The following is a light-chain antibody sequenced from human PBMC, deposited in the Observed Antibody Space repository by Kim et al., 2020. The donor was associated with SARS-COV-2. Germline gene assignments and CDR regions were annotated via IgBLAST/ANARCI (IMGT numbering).Light chain of an antibody. CDR2: QDR. CDR3: QAWDSNTAV. CDR1: KLGDKY. J-gene: IGLJ2*01. Sequence: VCPGQTARIPCSGDKLGDKYAVWYEQKPGQSPVLLIVQDRKRPSGIPERVSGSNYGNTATLTISGTQAMDEADYYCQAWDSNTAVFGGGTQLTVL. V-gene: IGLV3-1*01.